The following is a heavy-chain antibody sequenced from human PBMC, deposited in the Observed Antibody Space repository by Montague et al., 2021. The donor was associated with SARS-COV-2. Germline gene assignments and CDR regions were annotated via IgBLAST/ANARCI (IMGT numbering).Heavy chain of an antibody. J-gene: IGHJ4*02. V-gene: IGHV4-39*07. CDR2: IYYSGST. Sequence: SETLSLTCTVSGGSIRSSSYYWGWIRQPPGKGLECIGSIYYSGSTYYNPSLKSRVTISVDTSKNHFSLKLSSVTAADTAVYYCARLTAGYCSGGSCYWGTGFDYWGQGTLVTVSS. CDR1: GGSIRSSSYY. D-gene: IGHD2-15*01. CDR3: ARLTAGYCSGGSCYWGTGFDY.